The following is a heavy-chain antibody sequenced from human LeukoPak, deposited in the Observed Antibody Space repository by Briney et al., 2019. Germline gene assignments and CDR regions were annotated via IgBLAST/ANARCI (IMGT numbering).Heavy chain of an antibody. V-gene: IGHV1-18*01. CDR3: ARGPIAAAGDS. J-gene: IGHJ4*02. D-gene: IGHD6-13*01. CDR2: INANNGNT. CDR1: GYTYTSYG. Sequence: ASVKVSCKASGYTYTSYGITWVRQAPGQGLEWMGWINANNGNTNYAQNLQGRVTMTTDTSTSTAYMELRSLRSDDTAVYYCARGPIAAAGDSWGQGTLVTVSS.